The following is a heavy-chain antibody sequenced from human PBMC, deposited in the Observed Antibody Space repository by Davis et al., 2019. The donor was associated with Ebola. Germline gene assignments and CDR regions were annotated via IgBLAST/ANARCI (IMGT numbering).Heavy chain of an antibody. D-gene: IGHD6-19*01. V-gene: IGHV3-23*01. CDR2: ISGSGGST. CDR3: ARSAGYSSGWYPT. Sequence: GESLKISCAASGFTFSSYAMSWVRQAPGKGLEWVSAISGSGGSTYYADSVKGRFTISRDNSKNTLYLQMNSLRAEDTAVYYCARSAGYSSGWYPTWGQGTLVTVSS. J-gene: IGHJ5*02. CDR1: GFTFSSYA.